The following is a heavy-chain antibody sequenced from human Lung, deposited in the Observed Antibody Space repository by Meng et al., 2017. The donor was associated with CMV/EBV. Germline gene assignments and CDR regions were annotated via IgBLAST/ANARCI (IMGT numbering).Heavy chain of an antibody. V-gene: IGHV3-7*01. CDR3: ARDRFEDYDFWSGYSLTDYYGMDV. Sequence: GGSLRLSCAASGFTFSSYWMSWVRQAPGKGLEWVANIKQDGSEKYYVYSVKGRFTISRDNAKNSLYLQMNSLRAEDTAVYYCARDRFEDYDFWSGYSLTDYYGMDVWGQGTXVTVSS. J-gene: IGHJ6*02. CDR2: IKQDGSEK. CDR1: GFTFSSYW. D-gene: IGHD3-3*01.